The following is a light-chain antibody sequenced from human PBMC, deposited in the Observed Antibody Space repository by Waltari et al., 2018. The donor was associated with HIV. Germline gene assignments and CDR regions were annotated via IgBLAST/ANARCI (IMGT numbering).Light chain of an antibody. J-gene: IGKJ4*01. Sequence: VLTQAPATLSLSTGERATPSCRASQSVSTYLAWYQQKPGQAPRLLIYDASNRATGIPARFSGSGSGTDFTLTISSLEPEDCAIYYCQQRSNWPPVTFGGGTKVEIK. CDR1: QSVSTY. CDR3: QQRSNWPPVT. V-gene: IGKV3-11*01. CDR2: DAS.